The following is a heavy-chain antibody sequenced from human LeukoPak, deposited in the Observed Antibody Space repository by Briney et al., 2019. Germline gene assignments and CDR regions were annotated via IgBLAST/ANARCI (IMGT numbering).Heavy chain of an antibody. CDR2: INHSGST. Sequence: SETLSLTCAVYGGSFSGYYWSWIRQPPGKGLEWIGEINHSGSTNYNPSLKSRVTISVDTSKNKFSLKLSSVTAADTAVYYCARTQWLVLRGAFDYWGQGTLVTVSS. CDR1: GGSFSGYY. D-gene: IGHD6-19*01. J-gene: IGHJ4*02. V-gene: IGHV4-34*01. CDR3: ARTQWLVLRGAFDY.